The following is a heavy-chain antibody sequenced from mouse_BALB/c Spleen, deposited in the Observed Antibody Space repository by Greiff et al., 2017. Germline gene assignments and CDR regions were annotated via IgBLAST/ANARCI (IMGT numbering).Heavy chain of an antibody. CDR2: ISDGGSYT. CDR3: ARGGGNTDYFDY. CDR1: GFTFSDYY. J-gene: IGHJ2*01. D-gene: IGHD2-1*01. V-gene: IGHV5-4*02. Sequence: EVQVVESGGGLVKPGGSLKLSCAASGFTFSDYYMYWVRQTPEKRLEWVATISDGGSYTYYPDSVKGRFTISRDNAKNNLYLQMSSLKSEDTAMYYCARGGGNTDYFDYWGQGTTLTVSS.